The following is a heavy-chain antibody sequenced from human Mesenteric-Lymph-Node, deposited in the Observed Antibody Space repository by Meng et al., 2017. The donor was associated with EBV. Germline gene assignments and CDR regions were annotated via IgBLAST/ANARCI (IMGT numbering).Heavy chain of an antibody. D-gene: IGHD2-21*02. Sequence: QLQLQESGPGLVKPSXXLSLTXPVSNGSIDSGDYYWAWIRQPPGKGLEWIGSIYYSGTTHYNPSLKSRVTISVDTSKNQFSLRLNSVTAADTAVYYCATTSEVTTTWFDPWGQGTLGSVSS. V-gene: IGHV4-39*07. J-gene: IGHJ5*02. CDR2: IYYSGTT. CDR3: ATTSEVTTTWFDP. CDR1: NGSIDSGDYY.